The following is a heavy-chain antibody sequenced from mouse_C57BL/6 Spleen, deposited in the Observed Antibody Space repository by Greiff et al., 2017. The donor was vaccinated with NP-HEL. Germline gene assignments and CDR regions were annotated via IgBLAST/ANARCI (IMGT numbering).Heavy chain of an antibody. Sequence: VQLQQSGAELARPGASVKLSCKASGYTFTSYGISWVKQRTGQGLEWIGEIYPRSGNTYYNEKFKGKATLTADKSSSTAYMELRSLTSEDSAVYFCARSDGSSYVDYFDVWGTGTTVTVSS. CDR1: GYTFTSYG. D-gene: IGHD1-1*01. V-gene: IGHV1-81*01. CDR2: IYPRSGNT. J-gene: IGHJ1*03. CDR3: ARSDGSSYVDYFDV.